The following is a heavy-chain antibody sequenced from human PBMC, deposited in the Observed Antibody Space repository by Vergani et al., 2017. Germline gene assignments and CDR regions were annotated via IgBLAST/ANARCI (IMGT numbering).Heavy chain of an antibody. V-gene: IGHV3-30*18. D-gene: IGHD3-3*01. CDR3: AKSGMEREYYDFWSGIAYFDY. CDR1: GFTFSSYG. Sequence: QVQLVESGGGVVQPGRSLRLSCAASGFTFSSYGMHWVRPAPGKGLEWVAVISYDGSNKDYADSVKGRFTISRDNSKNTLYLQMNSLRAEDTAVYYCAKSGMEREYYDFWSGIAYFDYWGQGTLVTVSS. CDR2: ISYDGSNK. J-gene: IGHJ4*02.